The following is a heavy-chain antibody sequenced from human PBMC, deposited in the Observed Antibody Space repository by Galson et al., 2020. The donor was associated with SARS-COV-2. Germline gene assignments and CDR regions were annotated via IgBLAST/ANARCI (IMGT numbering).Heavy chain of an antibody. CDR2: IFYDGSDK. D-gene: IGHD6-19*01. V-gene: IGHV3-33*01. CDR1: GFTFSSHA. CDR3: AREGQASRGWAFDY. Sequence: GGSLRLSCAASGFTFSSHAMHWVRQAPGKGLEWVAQIFYDGSDKYYGESVTGRFTISRDSSKNTVYLQMNHLRADDTAVYYCAREGQASRGWAFDYWGQGTLVTVSS. J-gene: IGHJ4*02.